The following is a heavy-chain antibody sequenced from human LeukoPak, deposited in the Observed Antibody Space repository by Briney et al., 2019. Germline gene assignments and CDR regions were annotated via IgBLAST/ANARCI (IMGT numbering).Heavy chain of an antibody. CDR1: GFTFSSYW. J-gene: IGHJ3*02. CDR2: IKQDGSEK. D-gene: IGHD3-22*01. CDR3: ARQYYYDSSGPELDI. V-gene: IGHV3-7*01. Sequence: GGSLRLSCAASGFTFSSYWMSWVRQAPGKGLEWVANIKQDGSEKYYVDSVKGRFTISRDNAKNSLYLQMNSLRAEDTAVYYCARQYYYDSSGPELDIWGQGTMVTVSS.